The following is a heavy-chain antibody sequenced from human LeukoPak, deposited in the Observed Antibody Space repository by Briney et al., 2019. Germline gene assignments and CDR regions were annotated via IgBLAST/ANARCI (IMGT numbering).Heavy chain of an antibody. CDR3: AKDSRVVPAAILSGGWFDP. CDR2: ISGSGGST. D-gene: IGHD2-2*02. Sequence: GGSLRLSCAASGFTFSSYAMSWVRQAPGKGLEWVSAISGSGGSTYYADSVKGRFTISRDNSKNTLYLQMNSLRAEDTAVYYCAKDSRVVPAAILSGGWFDPWGQGTLVTVSS. V-gene: IGHV3-23*01. CDR1: GFTFSSYA. J-gene: IGHJ5*02.